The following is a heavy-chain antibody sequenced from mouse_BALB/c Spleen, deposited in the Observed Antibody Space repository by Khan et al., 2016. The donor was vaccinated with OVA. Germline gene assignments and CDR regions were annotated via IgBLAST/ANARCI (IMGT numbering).Heavy chain of an antibody. Sequence: EVQLQESGPGLVKPSQSLSLTCTVTGYSITSGYGWNCIRQFPGNKLEWMGYISYSGSTNYTPSHKSRISITRDTSKNQFFLQLTSVTTEDTATYYCARKDRIKYWGQGTTLTVSS. D-gene: IGHD2-14*01. J-gene: IGHJ2*01. V-gene: IGHV3-2*02. CDR1: GYSITSGYG. CDR2: ISYSGST. CDR3: ARKDRIKY.